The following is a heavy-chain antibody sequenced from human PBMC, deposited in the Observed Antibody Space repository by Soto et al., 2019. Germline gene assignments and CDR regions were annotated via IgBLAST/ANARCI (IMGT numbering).Heavy chain of an antibody. CDR1: GYSFTNND. Sequence: ASVKVSCKASGYSFTNNDVSWVRQATGQGLEWMGWMNPGSGDTGYAQKFQGRVTMTRDISIATAYMELNSLTSEDTAIYYCARMESFGSLNWFDPWGQGTLVTVSS. CDR3: ARMESFGSLNWFDP. J-gene: IGHJ5*02. D-gene: IGHD5-18*01. V-gene: IGHV1-8*02. CDR2: MNPGSGDT.